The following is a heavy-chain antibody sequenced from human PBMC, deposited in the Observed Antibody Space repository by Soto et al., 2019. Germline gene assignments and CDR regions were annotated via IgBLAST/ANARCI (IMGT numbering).Heavy chain of an antibody. CDR3: ARAIYGDYGLLDAFDI. CDR2: ISAYNGNT. V-gene: IGHV1-18*01. D-gene: IGHD4-17*01. J-gene: IGHJ3*02. CDR1: GYTFTSYG. Sequence: QVQLVQSGAEVKKPGASVKVSCKASGYTFTSYGISWVRQAPGQGLEWMGWISAYNGNTNYAQKLQGRVTMTTDTXTXKAYMELRSLRSDDTAVYYCARAIYGDYGLLDAFDIWGQGTMVTVSS.